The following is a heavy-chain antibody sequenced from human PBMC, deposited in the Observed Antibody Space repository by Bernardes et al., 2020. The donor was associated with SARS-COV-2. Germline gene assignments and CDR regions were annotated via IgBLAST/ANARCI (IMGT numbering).Heavy chain of an antibody. CDR1: GFSLGPAGVG. CDR2: IYCDDEQ. J-gene: IGHJ4*02. CDR3: AHSASFYDEDDFYYSGFDY. Sequence: SADTLSKPTQTLTLTCPFSGFSLGPAGVGVAWIRQPPGKAMEWLALIYCDDEQRYSPSLRSRPTITKDTSKSQVVLTMTNMDPVDTATYYCAHSASFYDEDDFYYSGFDYWGQGTLVTVSP. D-gene: IGHD3-22*01. V-gene: IGHV2-5*02.